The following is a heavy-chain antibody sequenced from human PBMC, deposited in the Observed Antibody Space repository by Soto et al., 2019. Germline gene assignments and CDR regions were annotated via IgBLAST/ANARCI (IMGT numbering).Heavy chain of an antibody. Sequence: ASVKVSCKASGYTFTSYDINWVRQATGQGLEWMGWMNPNSGNTGYAQKFQGRVTMTRNTSISTAYMELSSLRSEDTAVYYCARGYYDILTDYSQNYYYYYMDVWGKGTTVTVSS. CDR3: ARGYYDILTDYSQNYYYYYMDV. D-gene: IGHD3-9*01. V-gene: IGHV1-8*01. J-gene: IGHJ6*03. CDR1: GYTFTSYD. CDR2: MNPNSGNT.